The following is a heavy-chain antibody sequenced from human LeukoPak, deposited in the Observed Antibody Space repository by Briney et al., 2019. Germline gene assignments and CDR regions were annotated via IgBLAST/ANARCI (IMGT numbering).Heavy chain of an antibody. D-gene: IGHD6-19*01. V-gene: IGHV1-8*01. CDR1: GYSFTSYD. Sequence: ASVKVSCKASGYSFTSYDINWVRQATGQGLEWMGWMNPNSGNTGYAQKFQGRVTMTRNTSISTAYMELSSLRSEDTAVYYCARVEGHSSGWYVDYWGQGTLVTVSS. CDR2: MNPNSGNT. J-gene: IGHJ4*02. CDR3: ARVEGHSSGWYVDY.